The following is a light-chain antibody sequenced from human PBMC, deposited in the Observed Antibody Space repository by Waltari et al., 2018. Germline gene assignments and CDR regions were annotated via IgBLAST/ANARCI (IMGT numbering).Light chain of an antibody. CDR2: AAS. V-gene: IGKV1-12*01. CDR1: QGISSF. J-gene: IGKJ4*01. CDR3: QQGDSFPYT. Sequence: DIQMTQSPSSVSASIGDRVTITCRASQGISSFFAWYQQKPGKAPRLLIYAASTLQSGVPPRFSGSGSGTDFTLTINNLQPEDFATYFCQQGDSFPYTFGGGTKVDIK.